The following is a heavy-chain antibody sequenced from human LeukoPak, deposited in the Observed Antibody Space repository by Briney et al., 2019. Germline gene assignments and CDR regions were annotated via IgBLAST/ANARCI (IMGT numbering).Heavy chain of an antibody. CDR2: IYYSGST. CDR1: GGSVSSGSYY. D-gene: IGHD7-27*01. V-gene: IGHV4-61*01. Sequence: SETLSLTCTVSGGSVSSGSYYWSWIRQPPGKGLEWIGYIYYSGSTNYNPSLKSRVTISVDTSKNQFSLKLSSVTAADTAVYYCARAHAGKLGPNWFDPWGQGTLVTVSS. CDR3: ARAHAGKLGPNWFDP. J-gene: IGHJ5*02.